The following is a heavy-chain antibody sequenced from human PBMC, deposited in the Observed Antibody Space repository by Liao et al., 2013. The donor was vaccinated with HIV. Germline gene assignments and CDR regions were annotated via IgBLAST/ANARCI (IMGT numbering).Heavy chain of an antibody. J-gene: IGHJ5*02. Sequence: QVQLQESGPGLVKPSETLSLTCTVSGGSISSYYWTWIRQPPGKGLEWIGNIYYGGTTSYNASLKSRVTISIDTSKTQFSLTLMSVTGADTAVYYCARDTNFWSGSGGIDLWGQGNLVTVSP. CDR1: GGSISSYY. D-gene: IGHD3-3*01. V-gene: IGHV4-59*01. CDR2: IYYGGTT. CDR3: ARDTNFWSGSGGIDL.